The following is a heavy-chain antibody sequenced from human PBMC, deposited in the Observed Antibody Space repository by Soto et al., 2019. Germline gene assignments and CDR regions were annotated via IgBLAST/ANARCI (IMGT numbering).Heavy chain of an antibody. CDR2: ISSSGSTI. CDR1: GFTLSSYE. V-gene: IGHV3-48*03. CDR3: ARPCGGGDCYSGAFDI. J-gene: IGHJ3*02. D-gene: IGHD2-21*02. Sequence: EVQLVESGGGLVQPGGSLRLSCAASGFTLSSYEMNWVRQAPGKGLEWVSYISSSGSTIYYADSVKGRFTISRDNAKNSLYLQMNSLRAEDTAVYYCARPCGGGDCYSGAFDIWGQGTMVTVSS.